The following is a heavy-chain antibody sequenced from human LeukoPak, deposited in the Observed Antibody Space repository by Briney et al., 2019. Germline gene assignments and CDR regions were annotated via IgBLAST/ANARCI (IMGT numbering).Heavy chain of an antibody. J-gene: IGHJ4*02. CDR1: GFTFSSYA. D-gene: IGHD3-22*01. CDR3: AKFKKGDYYDSSGYYGPAN. V-gene: IGHV3-23*01. CDR2: ISGSGGST. Sequence: PGGSLRLSCAASGFTFSSYAMSWVRQAPGKGLEWVSAISGSGGSTYYADSVKGRFTISRDNSKNPLYLQMNSLRAEDTAVYYCAKFKKGDYYDSSGYYGPANWGQGTLVTVSS.